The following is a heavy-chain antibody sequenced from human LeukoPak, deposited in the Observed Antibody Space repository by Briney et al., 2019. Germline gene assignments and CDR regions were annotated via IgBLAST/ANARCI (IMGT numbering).Heavy chain of an antibody. CDR1: GFTFSGSA. CDR3: TNTYCGGDCYSDY. D-gene: IGHD2-21*02. Sequence: PGGSLRLSCAVSGFTFSGSAMHWVRQASGKGLGWVGRIRSKANSYATAYAASVKGRFTISRDGSKNTAYLQMNSLKTEDTAVYYCTNTYCGGDCYSDYWGQGTLVTVSS. V-gene: IGHV3-73*01. J-gene: IGHJ4*02. CDR2: IRSKANSYAT.